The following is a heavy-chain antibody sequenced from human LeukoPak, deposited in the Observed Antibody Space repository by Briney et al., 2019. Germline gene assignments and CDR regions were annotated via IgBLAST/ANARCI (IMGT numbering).Heavy chain of an antibody. V-gene: IGHV4-34*01. D-gene: IGHD4-23*01. CDR2: INDRGHT. CDR3: ARDPTTVVTTPYYFDF. CDR1: GGSFSGYH. J-gene: IGHJ4*02. Sequence: SETLSLTCAVHGGSFSGYHWNWIRQFPGKGLECIGEINDRGHTNYNPSLESRVTISVDTPKKQFSLKLSSVAAADTAAYYCARDPTTVVTTPYYFDFWGQGTLVTVSS.